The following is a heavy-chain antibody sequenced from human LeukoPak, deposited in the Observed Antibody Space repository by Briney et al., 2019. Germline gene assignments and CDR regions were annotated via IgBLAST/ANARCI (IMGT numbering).Heavy chain of an antibody. CDR3: ARQAGGYSSGWYQFHFDY. CDR1: GYTFTSHG. CDR2: INTYSTNT. V-gene: IGHV1-18*04. J-gene: IGHJ4*02. Sequence: ASVKVSCTASGYTFTSHGITWVRQAPGQGLEWMGWINTYSTNTNYAQKLQGRVTITTDTATSTAYMELRSLRSDDTAVYYCARQAGGYSSGWYQFHFDYWGQGTLVTVSS. D-gene: IGHD6-19*01.